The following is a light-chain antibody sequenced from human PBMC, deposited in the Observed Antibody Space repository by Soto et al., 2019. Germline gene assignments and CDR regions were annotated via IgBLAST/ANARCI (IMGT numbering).Light chain of an antibody. CDR3: CSFPNYYTWV. J-gene: IGLJ3*02. CDR2: EVS. CDR1: SSDVGGYNY. V-gene: IGLV2-14*01. Sequence: QSALTQPASVSGSPGQSITISCTGTSSDVGGYNYVSWFQHHPGKVPKLMIYEVSHRPSGVSDRFSGSKSGTTASLTISGLQAEDEADYYCCSFPNYYTWVFGGGTQLTVL.